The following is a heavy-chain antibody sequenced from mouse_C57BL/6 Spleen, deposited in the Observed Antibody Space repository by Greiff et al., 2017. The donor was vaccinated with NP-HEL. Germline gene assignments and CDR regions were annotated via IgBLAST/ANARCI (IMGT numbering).Heavy chain of an antibody. CDR2: INPNNGGT. CDR3: ARWGNYLFAY. D-gene: IGHD2-1*01. J-gene: IGHJ3*01. Sequence: VQLQQSGPELVKPGASVKISCKASGYTFTDYYMNWVKQSHGKSLEWIGDINPNNGGTSYNQKFKGKATLTVDKSSSTAYMELRSLTSEDSAVYYCARWGNYLFAYWGQGTLVTVSA. CDR1: GYTFTDYY. V-gene: IGHV1-26*01.